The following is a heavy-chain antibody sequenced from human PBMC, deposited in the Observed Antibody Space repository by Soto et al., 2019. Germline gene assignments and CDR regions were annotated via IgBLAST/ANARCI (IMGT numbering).Heavy chain of an antibody. J-gene: IGHJ4*02. D-gene: IGHD3-3*01. V-gene: IGHV3-7*01. Sequence: EVQLVESGGGLVQPGGSLRLSCAASGFTFSSYWMSWVRQAPGKGLEWVANIKQDGSEKYYVDSVKGRFTISRDNAKNSLYLQMNSLRAEDMAVYYCARDSYYDFWSGNKEDYWGQGTLVTVSS. CDR1: GFTFSSYW. CDR3: ARDSYYDFWSGNKEDY. CDR2: IKQDGSEK.